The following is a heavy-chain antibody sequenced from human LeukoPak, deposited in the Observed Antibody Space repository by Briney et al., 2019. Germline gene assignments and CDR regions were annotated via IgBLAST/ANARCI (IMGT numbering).Heavy chain of an antibody. V-gene: IGHV2-5*01. J-gene: IGHJ6*02. CDR1: GFSLGTSGVG. CDR3: AHRQRSKGPYGMDV. CDR2: IYWNDDK. Sequence: ESAPTLVNPTQTLTLTCTFSGFSLGTSGVGVGWIRQPPGKALEWLALIYWNDDKRYSPSLKSRLTITKDTSKNQVVLTMTNMDPVDTATYYCAHRQRSKGPYGMDVWGQGTTVTVSS. D-gene: IGHD3-10*01.